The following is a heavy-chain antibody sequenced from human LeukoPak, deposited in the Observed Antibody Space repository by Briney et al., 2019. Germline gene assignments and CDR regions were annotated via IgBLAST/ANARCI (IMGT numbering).Heavy chain of an antibody. D-gene: IGHD5-24*01. CDR1: GYTSTSYG. V-gene: IGHV1-18*01. J-gene: IGHJ4*02. CDR3: ARDLRAFRDGYKNPNFYLDY. Sequence: ASVKVSCKASGYTSTSYGISWVRQAPGQGLEWMGWISAYNGNTNYAQKLQGRVTMTTDTSTRTAYMELRSLRSDDTAVYFCARDLRAFRDGYKNPNFYLDYWGQGTLVTVSS. CDR2: ISAYNGNT.